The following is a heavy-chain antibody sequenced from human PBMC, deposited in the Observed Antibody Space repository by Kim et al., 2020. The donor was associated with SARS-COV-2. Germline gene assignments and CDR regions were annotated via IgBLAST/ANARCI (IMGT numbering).Heavy chain of an antibody. Sequence: SETLSLTCTVSGGSISSYYWSWIRQPPGKGLEWIGYIYYSGSTNYNPSLKSRVTISVDTSKNQFSLKLSSVTAAATAVYYFARLDCSGGSCYSNWFDPWG. J-gene: IGHJ5*02. CDR2: IYYSGST. CDR1: GGSISSYY. CDR3: ARLDCSGGSCYSNWFDP. D-gene: IGHD2-15*01. V-gene: IGHV4-59*08.